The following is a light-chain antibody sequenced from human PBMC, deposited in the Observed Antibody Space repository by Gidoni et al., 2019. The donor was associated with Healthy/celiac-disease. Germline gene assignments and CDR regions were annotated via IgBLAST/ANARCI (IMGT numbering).Light chain of an antibody. V-gene: IGKV1-39*01. J-gene: IGKJ4*01. Sequence: EIQTTQSPSSLSESVGDRVTITCRASQSISSYLNWYQQKPGKAPKLLIYAASSLQSGVPSRFSGSGSGTDFTLTISSLQPEDFATYYCQQSYSTPLTFGGGTKVEIK. CDR1: QSISSY. CDR2: AAS. CDR3: QQSYSTPLT.